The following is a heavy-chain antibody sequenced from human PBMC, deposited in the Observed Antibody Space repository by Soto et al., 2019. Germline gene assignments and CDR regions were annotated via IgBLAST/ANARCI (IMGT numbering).Heavy chain of an antibody. V-gene: IGHV1-18*01. J-gene: IGHJ4*02. Sequence: ASVKVSCKASGYTFISYGISWVRQAPGQGLEWMGWISVYNGNTNYAQKLQGRVTMTTDTSTSTAYMELRSLRSDDTAMYYCARDRALELGDYWGQGTLVTVSS. D-gene: IGHD1-26*01. CDR2: ISVYNGNT. CDR1: GYTFISYG. CDR3: ARDRALELGDY.